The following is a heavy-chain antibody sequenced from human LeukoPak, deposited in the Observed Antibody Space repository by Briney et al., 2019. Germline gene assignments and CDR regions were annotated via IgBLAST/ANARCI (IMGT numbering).Heavy chain of an antibody. J-gene: IGHJ4*02. CDR2: VSPGGST. D-gene: IGHD2-2*01. CDR3: AKDSRYCSSTSCGGDLDY. V-gene: IGHV3-23*01. Sequence: GGSLRLSCTASGLTFSNYVINWVRQGPGKGLEWVSGVSPGGSTYYADSVRGRFTISRDNSKNTLYLQMNSLRAEDTAVYYCAKDSRYCSSTSCGGDLDYWGQGTLVTVSS. CDR1: GLTFSNYV.